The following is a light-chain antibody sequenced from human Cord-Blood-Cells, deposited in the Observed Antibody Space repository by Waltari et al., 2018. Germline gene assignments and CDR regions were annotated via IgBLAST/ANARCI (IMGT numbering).Light chain of an antibody. Sequence: EIVMTQSPATLPVSPGERATLSCRASQSVSSNLAWYQQKPGQAPRLLISGASTRATGIPARFSGSGSGTEFTLTISSLQSEDFAVYYCQQYNNWPLTFGGGTKVEIK. J-gene: IGKJ4*01. CDR3: QQYNNWPLT. CDR2: GAS. CDR1: QSVSSN. V-gene: IGKV3-15*01.